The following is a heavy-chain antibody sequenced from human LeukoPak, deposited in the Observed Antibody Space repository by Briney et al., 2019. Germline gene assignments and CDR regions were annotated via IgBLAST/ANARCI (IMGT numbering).Heavy chain of an antibody. CDR3: RFFVRGVISHFDY. Sequence: SETLSLTCTVSGGSIRSSYYYWGWIRQPPGEGLEWIGSIYDSGSTYYNPSLKSRVTISVDTSKNQFSLKLNSVTAADTAVYYCRFFVRGVISHFDYWGQGTLVTVSS. CDR2: IYDSGST. D-gene: IGHD3-10*01. V-gene: IGHV4-39*01. CDR1: GGSIRSSYYY. J-gene: IGHJ4*02.